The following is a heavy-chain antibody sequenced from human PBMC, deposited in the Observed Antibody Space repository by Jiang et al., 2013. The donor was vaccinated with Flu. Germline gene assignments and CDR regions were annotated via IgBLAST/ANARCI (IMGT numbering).Heavy chain of an antibody. CDR2: TYPDESHK. V-gene: IGHV3-33*01. J-gene: IGHJ4*02. Sequence: VQLLESGGGVVQPGRSLRLSCAASGFTFSSHGMHWVRQAPGKGLEWVAITYPDESHKYYADSVKGRFTISRDNSKNTLFLQMNSLRAEDTAMYYCARDIWIDSGSRHYYHYFDYWGQGSLVTVSS. D-gene: IGHD3-10*01. CDR3: ARDIWIDSGSRHYYHYFDY. CDR1: GFTFSSHG.